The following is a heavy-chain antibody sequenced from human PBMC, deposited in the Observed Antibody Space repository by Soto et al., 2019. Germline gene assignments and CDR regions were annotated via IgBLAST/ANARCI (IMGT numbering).Heavy chain of an antibody. D-gene: IGHD3-3*01. J-gene: IGHJ5*02. Sequence: SVKVSCKASGGTFSSYAISWVRQAPGQGLEWMGGIIPIFGTANYAQKFQGRVTTTADESTSTAYMELSSLRSEDTAVYYCARSWSGYYTATGCWFDPWGQGTLVTVSS. CDR2: IIPIFGTA. CDR1: GGTFSSYA. V-gene: IGHV1-69*13. CDR3: ARSWSGYYTATGCWFDP.